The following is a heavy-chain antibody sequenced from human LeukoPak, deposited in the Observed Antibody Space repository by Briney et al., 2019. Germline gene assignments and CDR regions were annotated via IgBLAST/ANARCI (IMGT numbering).Heavy chain of an antibody. D-gene: IGHD6-6*01. CDR3: ARAQTLAGRSYYYYYMDV. CDR2: IYSGGDT. Sequence: PGGSLRLSCAASGFSVSSNYMTWVRQAPGKGLEWVSAIYSGGDTYYADSVKGRFTISRDNSKKTLYLQMNSLRAEDTAEYYCARAQTLAGRSYYYYYMDVWGKGTTVTVSS. J-gene: IGHJ6*03. V-gene: IGHV3-53*01. CDR1: GFSVSSNY.